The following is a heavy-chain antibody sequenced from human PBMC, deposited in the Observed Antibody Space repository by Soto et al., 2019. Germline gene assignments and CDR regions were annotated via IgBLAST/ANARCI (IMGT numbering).Heavy chain of an antibody. CDR2: IWYDGSNK. V-gene: IGHV3-33*01. Sequence: GSLRLSCEASEFTFSSYAMHWVRQAPGKGLEWVAVIWYDGSNKYYVDSVKGRFTISRDNSKSTLYLQMNSLRVEDTAVYYCARGHPYSSGWNYFDYWGQGTLVTVSS. D-gene: IGHD6-19*01. CDR1: EFTFSSYA. J-gene: IGHJ4*02. CDR3: ARGHPYSSGWNYFDY.